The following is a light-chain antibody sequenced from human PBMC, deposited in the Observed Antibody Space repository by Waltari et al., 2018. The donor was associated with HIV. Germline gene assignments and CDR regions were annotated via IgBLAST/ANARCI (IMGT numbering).Light chain of an antibody. CDR3: LLSYDGNVV. CDR1: AGAVTRGHF. Sequence: QPVVTQDPSLTVSPGGNVIITFPSSAGAVTRGHFPYWFQQRPGQAPRTLIFDSNNRYSWTPARFTGSFLGGKAVLTLTGARPEDDADYFCLLSYDGNVVFGGGTKLTVL. J-gene: IGLJ2*01. CDR2: DSN. V-gene: IGLV7-46*01.